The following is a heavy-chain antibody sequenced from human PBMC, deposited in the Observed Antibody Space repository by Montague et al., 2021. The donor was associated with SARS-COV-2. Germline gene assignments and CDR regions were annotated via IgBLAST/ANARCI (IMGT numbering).Heavy chain of an antibody. CDR1: GYSLTELP. J-gene: IGHJ4*02. CDR3: ATSADWGSTGGFDF. CDR2: VDPEDGKT. D-gene: IGHD7-27*01. Sequence: SVKVSCKVSGYSLTELPMHWVRQAPGKGLEWMGGVDPEDGKTIYAQNFQGRRTIAEDTSADTAYMKLSSLRSDDTAVYYCATSADWGSTGGFDFWGQGTPVTVSS. V-gene: IGHV1-24*01.